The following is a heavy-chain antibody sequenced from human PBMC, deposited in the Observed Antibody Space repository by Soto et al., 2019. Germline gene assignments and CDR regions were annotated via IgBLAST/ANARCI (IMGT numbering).Heavy chain of an antibody. J-gene: IGHJ4*02. CDR3: AGGPGVARNY. Sequence: QLQLQESGSGLVKPSQTLSLTCAVSGGSISSGGYSWSWIRQPPGKGLEWIGYIYHSGSTYYNPSLKRWVHLSVSRSKNQFSLELGSVTGGDTAGYYCAGGPGVARNYWGQGTLVTVSS. CDR2: IYHSGST. D-gene: IGHD5-12*01. V-gene: IGHV4-30-2*01. CDR1: GGSISSGGYS.